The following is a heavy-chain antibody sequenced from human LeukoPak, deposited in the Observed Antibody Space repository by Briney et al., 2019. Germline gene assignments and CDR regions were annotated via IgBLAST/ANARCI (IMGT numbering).Heavy chain of an antibody. CDR1: GFTFSSYS. J-gene: IGHJ4*02. CDR3: ARDWGDGYNYFGY. CDR2: ISSSSTI. D-gene: IGHD5-24*01. Sequence: GGSLRLSCAASGFTFSSYSMNWVRQAPGKGLEWVSYISSSSTIYYADSVRGRFTISRDNAKNSLYLQMNSLRAEDTAVYFCARDWGDGYNYFGYWGQGALVTVSS. V-gene: IGHV3-48*01.